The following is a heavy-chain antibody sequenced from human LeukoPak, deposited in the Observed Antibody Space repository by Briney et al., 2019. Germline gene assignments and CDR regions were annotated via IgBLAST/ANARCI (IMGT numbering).Heavy chain of an antibody. D-gene: IGHD3-9*01. V-gene: IGHV1-18*04. CDR3: ARILTGCARDAFDI. CDR1: GYTFTSYG. J-gene: IGHJ3*02. CDR2: ISAYNGNT. Sequence: ASVKVSCKASGYTFTSYGISWVRQAPGQELEWMGWISAYNGNTNYAQKLQGRVTMTTDTSTSTAYMELRGLRSDGTAVYYCARILTGCARDAFDIWGQGTMVTVSS.